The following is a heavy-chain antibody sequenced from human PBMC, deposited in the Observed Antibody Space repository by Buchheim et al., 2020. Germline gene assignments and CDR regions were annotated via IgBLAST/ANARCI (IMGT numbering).Heavy chain of an antibody. J-gene: IGHJ4*02. Sequence: EVQLVESGGGLVKPGGSLRLSCAASGFTFSSYSMNWVRQAPGKGLEWVSSISSSSSYIYYADSVKGRFTISRDNAKTSMYLQMNSLRAEDTAVYYCARPPGYYYDSSGNGYWGQGTL. CDR1: GFTFSSYS. D-gene: IGHD3-22*01. V-gene: IGHV3-21*01. CDR2: ISSSSSYI. CDR3: ARPPGYYYDSSGNGY.